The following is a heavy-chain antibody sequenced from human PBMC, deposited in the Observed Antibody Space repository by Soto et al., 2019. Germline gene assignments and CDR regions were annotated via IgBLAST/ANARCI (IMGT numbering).Heavy chain of an antibody. J-gene: IGHJ4*02. V-gene: IGHV4-39*01. CDR2: IYYSGNT. Sequence: QLQLQESGPGLVKPSETLSLTCTVSGGSISRSSYYWGWIRQPPGKGLEWIGNIYYSGNTYYNPSLQSRVTRSVDTSKNQFALTLTSATDADTAVYYCARRITRPERFDYWGQGALVTVSS. CDR1: GGSISRSSYY. CDR3: ARRITRPERFDY. D-gene: IGHD1-20*01.